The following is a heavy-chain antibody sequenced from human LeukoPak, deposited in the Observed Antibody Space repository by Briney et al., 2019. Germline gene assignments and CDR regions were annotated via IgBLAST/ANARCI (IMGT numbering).Heavy chain of an antibody. Sequence: PGGSLRLSCAASGFTFSSYAMHWVRQAPGKVLEWVAIISYDGSNKYYADSVKGRLTISRDNAKNTLYLQMNSLRAGDTAVYYCVREAVSSSWNNWYFDLWGRGTLVTVSS. CDR2: ISYDGSNK. CDR3: VREAVSSSWNNWYFDL. J-gene: IGHJ2*01. CDR1: GFTFSSYA. V-gene: IGHV3-30*14. D-gene: IGHD6-13*01.